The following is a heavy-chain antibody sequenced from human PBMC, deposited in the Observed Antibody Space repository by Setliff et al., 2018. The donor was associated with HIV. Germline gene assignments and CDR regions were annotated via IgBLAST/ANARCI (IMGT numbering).Heavy chain of an antibody. J-gene: IGHJ4*02. CDR2: VDSEDGET. V-gene: IGHV1-69-2*01. Sequence: GASVKVSCKASGYTFTDYYIHWVQQAPGKGLEWMGRVDSEDGETTYAEKFQGRITITADTSTDTAYLELSSLRSEDSAFYYCTTPLDSSGYFGSDYFDYWGQGALVTVSS. D-gene: IGHD3-22*01. CDR3: TTPLDSSGYFGSDYFDY. CDR1: GYTFTDYY.